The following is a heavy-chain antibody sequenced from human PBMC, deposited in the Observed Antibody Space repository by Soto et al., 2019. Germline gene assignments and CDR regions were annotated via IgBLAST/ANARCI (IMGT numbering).Heavy chain of an antibody. D-gene: IGHD2-15*01. CDR1: GGSISSSSYY. J-gene: IGHJ2*01. CDR3: ARHYDQGIVVVVAEWYFAL. Sequence: QLQLQESGPGLVKPSATLSLTCTVSGGSISSSSYYWGWIRQPPGKGLEWIGILYYIGSTYYNPSLKSRDTISVDASKNQFSLKLSAVNAADTAVYYCARHYDQGIVVVVAEWYFALWGRGTLVTVS. CDR2: LYYIGST. V-gene: IGHV4-39*01.